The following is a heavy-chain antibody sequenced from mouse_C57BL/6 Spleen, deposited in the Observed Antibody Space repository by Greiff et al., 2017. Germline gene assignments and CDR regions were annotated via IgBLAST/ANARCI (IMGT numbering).Heavy chain of an antibody. CDR2: IYPRSGNT. Sequence: VKLVESGAELARPGASVKLSCKASGYTFTSYGISWVKQRTGQGLEWIGEIYPRSGNTYYNEKFKGKATLTADKSSSTAYMELRSLTSEDSAVYFCARVGYYGSSSGYLDYWGQGTTLTVSS. V-gene: IGHV1-81*01. CDR1: GYTFTSYG. J-gene: IGHJ2*01. D-gene: IGHD1-1*01. CDR3: ARVGYYGSSSGYLDY.